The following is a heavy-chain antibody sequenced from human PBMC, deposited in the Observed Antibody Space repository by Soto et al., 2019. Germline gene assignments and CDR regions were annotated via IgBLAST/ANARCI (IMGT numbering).Heavy chain of an antibody. Sequence: EVQLVESGGGLVQPGGSLRLSCAASGFTFSADWMHWLRQAPGKGLVWVSRLSPDGRSTSNADSVKGRFTISREKAKNTLYLQMNSLSAEDTAVYYCARPLTNYGDFVGHFDYWGQGALVTVSS. CDR2: LSPDGRST. J-gene: IGHJ4*02. V-gene: IGHV3-74*01. D-gene: IGHD4-17*01. CDR3: ARPLTNYGDFVGHFDY. CDR1: GFTFSADW.